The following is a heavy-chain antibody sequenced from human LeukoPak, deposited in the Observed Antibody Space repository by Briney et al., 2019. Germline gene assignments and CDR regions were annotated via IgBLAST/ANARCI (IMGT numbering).Heavy chain of an antibody. CDR2: ISSSGST. CDR1: GDSISSGDYY. V-gene: IGHV4-61*02. D-gene: IGHD3-22*01. Sequence: PSETLSPTCTVSGDSISSGDYYWSWIRQPAGKGLEWIGRISSSGSTNYNPSLKSRVTIPVDTSKNQFSLKLSSVTAADTAVYFCARGPYSYDSSGAFDIWGQGTMVTVSS. CDR3: ARGPYSYDSSGAFDI. J-gene: IGHJ3*02.